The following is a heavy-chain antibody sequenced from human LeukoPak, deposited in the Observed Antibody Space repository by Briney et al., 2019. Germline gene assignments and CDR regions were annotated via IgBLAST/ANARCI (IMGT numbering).Heavy chain of an antibody. Sequence: PGGSLRLSCAASGFTFSSYGMHWVREAPGKGLEWVAVIWYDGSNKYYADSVKGRCTISRDNSKNTLYLQMNSLRAEDTAVYYCARDLSGYLDYWGQGTLVSVSS. D-gene: IGHD3-22*01. CDR2: IWYDGSNK. CDR3: ARDLSGYLDY. V-gene: IGHV3-33*01. CDR1: GFTFSSYG. J-gene: IGHJ4*02.